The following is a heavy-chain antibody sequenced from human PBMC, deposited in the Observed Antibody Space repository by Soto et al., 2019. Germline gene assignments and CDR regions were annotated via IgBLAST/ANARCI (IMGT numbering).Heavy chain of an antibody. D-gene: IGHD1-26*01. CDR2: IYTSGST. CDR3: ARTVGAAYYFDF. CDR1: GDSMTKYY. V-gene: IGHV4-4*07. Sequence: QVQLQESGPGLVKPSETLSLTCTVSGDSMTKYYWSWIRQPAGKGLEWIGRIYTSGSTNYNPSLKSRVTMSIDTSNNLFSRKLKSVTAADTAVYYCARTVGAAYYFDFWGQGALITVSS. J-gene: IGHJ4*02.